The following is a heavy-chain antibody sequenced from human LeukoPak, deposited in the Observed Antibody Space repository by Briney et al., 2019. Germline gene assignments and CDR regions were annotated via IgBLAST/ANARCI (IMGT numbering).Heavy chain of an antibody. D-gene: IGHD3-22*01. CDR3: ARVPTYYYDSSGYYYDPLFDY. CDR1: GYTFTGYY. CDR2: ISAYNGNT. Sequence: ASVKVSCKASGYTFTGYYIHWVRQAPGQGLEWMGWISAYNGNTNYAQKLQGRVTMTTDTSTSTAYMELRSLRSDDTAVYYCARVPTYYYDSSGYYYDPLFDYWGQGTLVTVSS. J-gene: IGHJ4*02. V-gene: IGHV1-18*04.